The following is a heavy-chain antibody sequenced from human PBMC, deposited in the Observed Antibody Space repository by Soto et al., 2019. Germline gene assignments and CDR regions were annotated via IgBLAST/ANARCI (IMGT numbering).Heavy chain of an antibody. D-gene: IGHD2-21*02. V-gene: IGHV3-30*18. CDR2: ISYDGSNK. J-gene: IGHJ4*02. Sequence: GGSLRLSCAASGFTFSSYGMHWVRQAPGKGLEWVAVISYDGSNKYYADSVKGRFTISRDNSKNTLYLQMNSLRAEDTAVYYCAKTVRIVVVTAIQRPIDYWGQGTLVTVSS. CDR1: GFTFSSYG. CDR3: AKTVRIVVVTAIQRPIDY.